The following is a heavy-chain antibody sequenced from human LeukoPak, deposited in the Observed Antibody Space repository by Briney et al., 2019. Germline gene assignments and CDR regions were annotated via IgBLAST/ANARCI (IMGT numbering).Heavy chain of an antibody. CDR3: ARGGGYLAYYFDY. V-gene: IGHV4-59*12. CDR1: GGSISSYY. CDR2: IYYSGST. J-gene: IGHJ4*02. Sequence: PSETLSLTCTVSGGSISSYYWSWIRQPPGKGLEWIGYIYYSGSTYYNPSLKSRVTISVDTSKNQFSLKLSSVTAADTAVYYCARGGGYLAYYFDYWGQGTLVTVSS. D-gene: IGHD2-21*01.